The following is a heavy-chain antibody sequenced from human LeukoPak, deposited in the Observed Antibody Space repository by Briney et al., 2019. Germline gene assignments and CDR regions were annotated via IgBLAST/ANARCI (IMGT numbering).Heavy chain of an antibody. V-gene: IGHV4-31*03. J-gene: IGHJ6*02. D-gene: IGHD2-2*01. CDR1: GGSISSGGYY. CDR2: IYYSGST. Sequence: PSQTLSLTCTVSGGSISSGGYYWSWIRQHPGEGLEWIGYIYYSGSTYYNPSLKSRVTISVDTSKNQFSLKLSSVTAADTAVYYCARDLVVVPARFGMDVWGQGTTVTVSS. CDR3: ARDLVVVPARFGMDV.